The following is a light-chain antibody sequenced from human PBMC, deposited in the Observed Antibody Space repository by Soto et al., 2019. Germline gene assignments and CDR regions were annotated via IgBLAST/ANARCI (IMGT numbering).Light chain of an antibody. V-gene: IGLV1-40*01. CDR1: SSNIGAGYD. Sequence: QLVLTQPPSVSGAPGQRVTISCTGSSSNIGAGYDVHWYQQFPGTAPKLLIYRSSNRPSGVPDRFSGSKSGTSASLAITGLQAEDEADYYCQSYDSSLSGYVFGTGTKLTVL. CDR2: RSS. CDR3: QSYDSSLSGYV. J-gene: IGLJ1*01.